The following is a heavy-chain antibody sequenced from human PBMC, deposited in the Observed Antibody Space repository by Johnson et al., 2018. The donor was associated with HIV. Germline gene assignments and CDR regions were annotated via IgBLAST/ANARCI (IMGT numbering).Heavy chain of an antibody. D-gene: IGHD2-15*01. CDR1: GFTFSSYG. V-gene: IGHV3-30*02. J-gene: IGHJ3*02. CDR2: IRYDGSNK. CDR3: AKGDCSGGSCYSFTDAFDI. Sequence: QVQLVESGGGLVQPGGSLRLSCAASGFTFSSYGMHWVRQAPGKGLEWVAFIRYDGSNKYYADSVKGRFTISRDNSKNTLYLQMNSLRAEDTAVYYCAKGDCSGGSCYSFTDAFDIWGQGTMVTVSS.